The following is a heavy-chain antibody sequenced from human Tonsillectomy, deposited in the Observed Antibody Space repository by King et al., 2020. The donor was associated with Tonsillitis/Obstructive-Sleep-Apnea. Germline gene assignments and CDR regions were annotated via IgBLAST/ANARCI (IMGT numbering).Heavy chain of an antibody. V-gene: IGHV4-39*01. CDR1: GGSISSNNYY. J-gene: IGHJ4*02. D-gene: IGHD3-22*01. CDR2: IYYSGNT. CDR3: ARGYYDTSVYYSHYDY. Sequence: QLQESGPGLVKPSETLSLTCTVSGGSISSNNYYWGWVRQPPGKGLEWIGSIYYSGNTYYNPSLKSRVTISVDTSTNQISLTLSSVTAADTTVYYCARGYYDTSVYYSHYDYWGQGTLVTVSS.